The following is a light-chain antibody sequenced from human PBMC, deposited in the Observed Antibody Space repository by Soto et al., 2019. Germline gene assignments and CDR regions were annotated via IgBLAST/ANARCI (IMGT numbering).Light chain of an antibody. Sequence: QSALTQPASVSGSPGQSITISCTGTSSDVGSYNLVSWYQHHPGKAPKLMIYEGSKRPSGVSNRFSGSKSGNTASLTISGLQTEDEADYYCCSYAGSSLYVFGTGTKLTVL. CDR1: SSDVGSYNL. CDR3: CSYAGSSLYV. J-gene: IGLJ1*01. V-gene: IGLV2-23*01. CDR2: EGS.